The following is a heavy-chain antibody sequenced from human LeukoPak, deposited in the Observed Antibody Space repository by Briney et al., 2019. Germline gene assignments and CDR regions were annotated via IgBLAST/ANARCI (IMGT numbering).Heavy chain of an antibody. CDR1: GFTFSSYA. V-gene: IGHV3-21*01. CDR2: ISSSSSYI. Sequence: GGSPRLSCAASGFTFSSYAMSWVRQAPGKGLEWVSSISSSSSYIYYADSVKGRFTISRDNAKNSLYLQMNSLRAEDTAVYYCARASRWELLDYWGQGTLVTVSS. D-gene: IGHD1-26*01. J-gene: IGHJ4*02. CDR3: ARASRWELLDY.